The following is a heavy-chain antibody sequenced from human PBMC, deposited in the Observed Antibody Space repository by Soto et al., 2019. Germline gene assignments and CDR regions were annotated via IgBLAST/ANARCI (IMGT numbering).Heavy chain of an antibody. D-gene: IGHD2-15*01. CDR1: GGSIGGSDYY. V-gene: IGHV4-30-4*01. CDR3: ARHLKIVVVVAATRVAPTNWFDP. J-gene: IGHJ5*02. CDR2: IYYSGST. Sequence: LSLTCTVSGGSIGGSDYYWSWIRQPPKKGLEWIGHIYYSGSTYYNPSLKSRVTISVDTSKNQFSLKLSSVTAADTAVYYCARHLKIVVVVAATRVAPTNWFDPWGQGTLVTVSS.